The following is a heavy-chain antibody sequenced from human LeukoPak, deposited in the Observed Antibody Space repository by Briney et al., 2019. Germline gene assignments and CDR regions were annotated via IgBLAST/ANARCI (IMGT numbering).Heavy chain of an antibody. CDR3: AREGYDHPAFDI. V-gene: IGHV3-48*03. J-gene: IGHJ3*02. Sequence: GGSLRLSCAASGFTFSSYEMNWVRQAPGKGLEWVSYISSSGSTIYYADSVKGRFTISRDNAKNSLYLQMNSLRAEDTAVYYCAREGYDHPAFDIWGQGTMVTVSS. CDR2: ISSSGSTI. D-gene: IGHD3-22*01. CDR1: GFTFSSYE.